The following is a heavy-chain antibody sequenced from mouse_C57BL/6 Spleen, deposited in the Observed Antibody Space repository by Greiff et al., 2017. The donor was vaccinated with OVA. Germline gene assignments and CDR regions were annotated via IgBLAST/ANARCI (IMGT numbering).Heavy chain of an antibody. CDR2: IDPSDSYT. J-gene: IGHJ1*03. Sequence: QVQLQQPGAELVKPGASVKLSCKASGYTFTSYWMQWVKQRPGQGLEWIGEIDPSDSYTNYNQKFKGKATLTVDTSSSTAYMQLSSLTSEDSAVYYCARSYYSSSHWYFDVWGTGTTVTVSS. D-gene: IGHD1-1*01. CDR1: GYTFTSYW. V-gene: IGHV1-50*01. CDR3: ARSYYSSSHWYFDV.